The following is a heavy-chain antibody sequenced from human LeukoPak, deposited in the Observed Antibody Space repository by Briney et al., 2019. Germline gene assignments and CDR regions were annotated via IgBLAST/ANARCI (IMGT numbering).Heavy chain of an antibody. J-gene: IGHJ4*02. V-gene: IGHV3-23*01. CDR2: ISGSGGST. CDR1: GFTFSSYA. CDR3: ARDPPPSMARGVRFFFYFDY. D-gene: IGHD3-10*01. Sequence: PGGSLRLSCAASGFTFSSYAMSWVRQAPGKGLEWVSAISGSGGSTYYADSVKGRFTISRDNSKNTLYLQMNSLRAEDTAVYYCARDPPPSMARGVRFFFYFDYWGQGTLVTVSS.